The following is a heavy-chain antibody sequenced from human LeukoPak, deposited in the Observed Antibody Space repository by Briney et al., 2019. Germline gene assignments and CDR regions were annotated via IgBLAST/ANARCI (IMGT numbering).Heavy chain of an antibody. D-gene: IGHD2-8*01. CDR3: AKAYGTNGYFQLPIDF. CDR2: IGTAGEI. CDR1: GFTFRSYD. V-gene: IGHV3-13*01. J-gene: IGHJ4*02. Sequence: GGSLRLSCAASGFTFRSYDMHWVRQATGKGLEWVSGIGTAGEIYYPGSVRGRFTISRENAKNSLYLQMNSLRAEDTAVYFCAKAYGTNGYFQLPIDFWGQGTLVTVSS.